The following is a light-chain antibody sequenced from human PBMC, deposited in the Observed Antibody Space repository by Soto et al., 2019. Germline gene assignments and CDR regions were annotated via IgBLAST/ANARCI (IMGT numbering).Light chain of an antibody. J-gene: IGLJ2*01. CDR1: SRDVGGYNY. V-gene: IGLV2-14*01. CDR2: EVS. CDR3: SSYISSSTFVV. Sequence: QSALIQPASVSGSPGQSITISCTGTSRDVGGYNYVSWHQQHPGKAPKVIITEVSNRPSGVSNRFSGSKSGNTASLTISGLQAEDEADYYCSSYISSSTFVVFGGGTKLTVL.